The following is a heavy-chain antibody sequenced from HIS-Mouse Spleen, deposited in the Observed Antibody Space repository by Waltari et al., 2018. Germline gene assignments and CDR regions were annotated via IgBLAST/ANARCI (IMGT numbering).Heavy chain of an antibody. CDR3: ARCPYSSSWDDAFDI. J-gene: IGHJ3*02. D-gene: IGHD6-13*01. CDR2: INPSGGST. V-gene: IGHV1-46*03. CDR1: GYTFTSYY. Sequence: QVQLVQSGAEVKKPGASVKVSCKASGYTFTSYYMHWVRQAPGQGLEWMGIINPSGGSTSYAQKFQGRVTMTRDTSTSTVYMELSSMRSEDTAVYYCARCPYSSSWDDAFDIWGQGTMVTVSS.